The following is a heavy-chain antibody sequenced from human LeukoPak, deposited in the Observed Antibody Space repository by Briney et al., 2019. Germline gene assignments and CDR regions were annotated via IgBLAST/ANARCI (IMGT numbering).Heavy chain of an antibody. D-gene: IGHD3-16*01. CDR1: GFTFSSHG. Sequence: GRSLRLSCIASGFTFSSHGMHWVRQAPGKGLEWVAVIGNDGRAKRYAESVEGRFTLSRDNSKNIHFLEMNSPRDGDTATYYCAREAAWGNWYFDLWGRGTLVTVSS. V-gene: IGHV3-30*03. CDR3: AREAAWGNWYFDL. J-gene: IGHJ2*01. CDR2: IGNDGRAK.